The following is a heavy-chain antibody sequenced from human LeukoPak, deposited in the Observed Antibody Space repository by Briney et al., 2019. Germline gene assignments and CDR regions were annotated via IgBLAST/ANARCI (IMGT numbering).Heavy chain of an antibody. CDR3: AKAQHSSIWGYFDY. CDR1: GFTFSTHD. D-gene: IGHD6-13*01. Sequence: GGSLRLSCGASGFTFSTHDMHWVRQAPGKGLEWVAFIRYDGSHEYYADSVKGRFTISRDNSKNTLYLQMNSLRAEDTAVFYCAKAQHSSIWGYFDYWGQGTLVTVSS. CDR2: IRYDGSHE. J-gene: IGHJ4*02. V-gene: IGHV3-30*02.